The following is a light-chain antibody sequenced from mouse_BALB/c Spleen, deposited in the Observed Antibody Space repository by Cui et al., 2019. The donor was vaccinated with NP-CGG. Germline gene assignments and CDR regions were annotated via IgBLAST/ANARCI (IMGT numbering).Light chain of an antibody. CDR1: TGAVTTSNY. V-gene: IGLV1*01. CDR3: ALWYGNHWV. Sequence: HAVVCQESALTTSPGETVTLTCRSSTGAVTTSNYANWVQEKPDHLFTGLIGGTNNRAPGVPARFSGSLIGDKAALTITGAQTEDEAIYFCALWYGNHWVFGGGTKLTVL. CDR2: GTN. J-gene: IGLJ1*01.